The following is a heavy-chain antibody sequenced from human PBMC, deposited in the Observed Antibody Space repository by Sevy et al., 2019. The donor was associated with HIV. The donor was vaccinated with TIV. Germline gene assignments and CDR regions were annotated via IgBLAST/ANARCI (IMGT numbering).Heavy chain of an antibody. CDR2: ISYDGSNK. CDR3: ARTEQQLVYYYYYGMDV. V-gene: IGHV3-30-3*01. J-gene: IGHJ6*02. CDR1: GFTFSSYA. D-gene: IGHD6-13*01. Sequence: GGSLRLSCAASGFTFSSYAMHWVCQAPGKGLEWVAVISYDGSNKYYADSVKGRFTISRDNSKNTLYLQMNSLRAEDTAVYYCARTEQQLVYYYYYGMDVWGQGTTVTVSS.